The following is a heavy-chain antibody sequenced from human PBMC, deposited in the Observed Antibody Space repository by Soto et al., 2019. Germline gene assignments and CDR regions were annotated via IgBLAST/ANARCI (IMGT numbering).Heavy chain of an antibody. CDR3: ARIQLPASYFYYMDV. J-gene: IGHJ6*03. D-gene: IGHD2-2*01. CDR1: GFSLSNPRMG. CDR2: ILSNDGK. Sequence: QVTLKEAGPVLVKPTEPLTLTCTVSGFSLSNPRMGVAWIRQPPGKALEWLAHILSNDGKSYNTSLNSRLTISKDPSKSQVVLTMTNMDPVDTATYYCARIQLPASYFYYMDVWGKGTTVTVSS. V-gene: IGHV2-26*01.